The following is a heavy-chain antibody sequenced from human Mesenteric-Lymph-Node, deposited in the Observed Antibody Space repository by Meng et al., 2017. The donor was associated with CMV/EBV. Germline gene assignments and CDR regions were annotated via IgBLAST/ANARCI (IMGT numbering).Heavy chain of an antibody. CDR3: ARCPGYSSTYYSWYFDL. D-gene: IGHD6-13*01. J-gene: IGHJ2*01. V-gene: IGHV3-48*04. Sequence: GESLKISCAASGFTFDDYTMHWVRQAPGKGLEWVAYISAGSSTTYYADSVRGRFTISRDNAKNSLSLQMNSLRGEDTAVYYCARCPGYSSTYYSWYFDLWGRGTLVTVSS. CDR1: GFTFDDYT. CDR2: ISAGSSTT.